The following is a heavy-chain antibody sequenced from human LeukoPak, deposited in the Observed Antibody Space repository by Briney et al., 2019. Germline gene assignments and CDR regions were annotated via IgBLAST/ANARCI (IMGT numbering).Heavy chain of an antibody. CDR1: GFTFSSYA. CDR2: ISGSGGST. CDR3: AKDGAVITFGGVIVHDY. Sequence: GGSLRLSCAASGFTFSSYAMSWVRQAPGKGLEWVSAISGSGGSTYYADSVKGRFTISRDNSKNTLYLQMNSLRAEDTAAYYCAKDGAVITFGGVIVHDYWGQGTLVTVSS. J-gene: IGHJ4*02. D-gene: IGHD3-16*02. V-gene: IGHV3-23*01.